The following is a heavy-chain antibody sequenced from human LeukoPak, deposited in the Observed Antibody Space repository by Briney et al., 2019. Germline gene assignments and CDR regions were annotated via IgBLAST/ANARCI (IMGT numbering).Heavy chain of an antibody. D-gene: IGHD5-18*01. CDR1: GFSFSDYY. V-gene: IGHV3-11*04. J-gene: IGHJ6*03. Sequence: GGSLRLSCAASGFSFSDYYMTWIRQAPGKGLEWVSHISRGSGSSIYYADSVKGRFTISRDNAKNSLYLQMNSLRAEDTAVYYCARVQPYQYYYYYMDVWGKGTTVTISS. CDR3: ARVQPYQYYYYYMDV. CDR2: ISRGSGSSI.